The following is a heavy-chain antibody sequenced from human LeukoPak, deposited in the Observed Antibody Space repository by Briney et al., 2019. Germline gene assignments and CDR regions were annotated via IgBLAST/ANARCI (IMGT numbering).Heavy chain of an antibody. CDR1: GGSFSGYY. J-gene: IGHJ5*02. CDR3: ARTDSAFVVVVAATPRRVNWFDP. V-gene: IGHV4-34*01. D-gene: IGHD2-15*01. Sequence: SETLSLTCAVYGGSFSGYYWSWIRQPPGKGLEWIGEINHSGSTNYNPSLKSRVTMSVDTSKNQFSLKLSSVTAADTAVYYCARTDSAFVVVVAATPRRVNWFDPWGQGTLVTVSS. CDR2: INHSGST.